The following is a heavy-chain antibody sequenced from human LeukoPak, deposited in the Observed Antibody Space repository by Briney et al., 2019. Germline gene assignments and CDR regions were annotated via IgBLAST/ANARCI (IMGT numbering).Heavy chain of an antibody. CDR2: ISSSSSYI. D-gene: IGHD3-22*01. V-gene: IGHV3-21*01. CDR1: GFTFSSYS. Sequence: GGSLRLSCAASGFTFSSYSMNWVRQAPGKGLEWVSSISSSSSYIYYADSVKGRFTISRDNAKNSLYLQMNSLRAEDTAVYYCARDQVDYYDSSGYTYFDYWGQGTLVTVSS. CDR3: ARDQVDYYDSSGYTYFDY. J-gene: IGHJ4*02.